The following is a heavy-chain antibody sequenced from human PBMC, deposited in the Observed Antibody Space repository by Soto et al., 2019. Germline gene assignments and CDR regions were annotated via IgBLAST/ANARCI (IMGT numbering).Heavy chain of an antibody. V-gene: IGHV1-18*04. Sequence: ASVKVSCKASGYTFTSYGISWVRQAPGQGLEWMGWISAYNGNTNYAQKLQGRVTMTTDTSTSTAYMELRSLRSDDTAVFYCARARHYYYGSGSYFGYWGQGTLVTVSS. CDR3: ARARHYYYGSGSYFGY. J-gene: IGHJ4*02. D-gene: IGHD3-10*01. CDR2: ISAYNGNT. CDR1: GYTFTSYG.